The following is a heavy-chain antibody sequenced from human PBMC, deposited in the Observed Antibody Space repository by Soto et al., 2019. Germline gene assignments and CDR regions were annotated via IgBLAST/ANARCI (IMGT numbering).Heavy chain of an antibody. J-gene: IGHJ3*01. CDR2: LYDVDGS. CDR1: GLTVSGKKY. D-gene: IGHD1-1*01. V-gene: IGHV3-53*01. CDR3: ASWHEREHPYDV. Sequence: PGGSLRLSCAAFGLTVSGKKYVAWVRQAPGKGLEWVSALYDVDGSFYADSVKGRFTTSSDSSKNTVYLQMNGLRPDDTAVYYCASWHEREHPYDVWGQGTKVTVSS.